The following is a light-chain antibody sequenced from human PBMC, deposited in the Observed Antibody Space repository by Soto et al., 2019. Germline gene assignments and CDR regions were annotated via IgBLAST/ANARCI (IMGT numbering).Light chain of an antibody. CDR2: DAS. V-gene: IGKV1-5*01. CDR1: QSIHTW. Sequence: DIPMTQSPSTLSASVGDRVTITCRASQSIHTWLAWYQQKPGKAPKLLMSDASRLESGVPSRFSGSRSGREFTLTISSLQPDDFATYYCQQYNNRPLTFGGGTKVEIK. CDR3: QQYNNRPLT. J-gene: IGKJ4*01.